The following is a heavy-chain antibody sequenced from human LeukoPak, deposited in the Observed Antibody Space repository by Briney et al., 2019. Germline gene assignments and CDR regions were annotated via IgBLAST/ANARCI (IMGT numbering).Heavy chain of an antibody. V-gene: IGHV3-30*03. CDR3: ASRKMVRGVILMDY. Sequence: PGGSLRLSCAASGFTFSSYGMHWVRQAPGKGLEWVAVISYDGSNKYYADSVKGRFTISRDNSKNTLYLQMNSLRAEDTAVYYCASRKMVRGVILMDYWGQGTLVTLSS. CDR1: GFTFSSYG. D-gene: IGHD3-10*01. J-gene: IGHJ4*02. CDR2: ISYDGSNK.